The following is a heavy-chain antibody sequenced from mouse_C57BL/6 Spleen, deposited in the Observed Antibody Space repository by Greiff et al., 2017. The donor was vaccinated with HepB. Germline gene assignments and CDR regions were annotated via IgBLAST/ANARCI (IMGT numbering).Heavy chain of an antibody. CDR2: INYDGSST. J-gene: IGHJ4*01. D-gene: IGHD3-2*02. V-gene: IGHV5-16*01. Sequence: VQLKESEGGLVQPGSSMKLSCTASGFTFSDYYMAWVRQVPEKGLEWVANINYDGSSTYYLDSLKSRFIISRDNAKNILYLQMSSLKSEYTATYYCARERADSSGAMDYWGQGTAVTVSS. CDR1: GFTFSDYY. CDR3: ARERADSSGAMDY.